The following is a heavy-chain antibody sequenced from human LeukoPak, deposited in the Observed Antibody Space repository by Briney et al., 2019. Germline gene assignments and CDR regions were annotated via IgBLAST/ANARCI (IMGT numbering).Heavy chain of an antibody. CDR1: GFTFNKAW. Sequence: PGGSLRLSCAASGFTFNKAWMNWVRQAPGKGLEWVGRIKSETDGGATDYAAPVKGRFTILRDDSKTTLYLQMNSLKIDDTAVYYCATGARGAIGYMDVWGKGITVTVSS. J-gene: IGHJ6*03. V-gene: IGHV3-15*01. D-gene: IGHD4/OR15-4a*01. CDR2: IKSETDGGAT. CDR3: ATGARGAIGYMDV.